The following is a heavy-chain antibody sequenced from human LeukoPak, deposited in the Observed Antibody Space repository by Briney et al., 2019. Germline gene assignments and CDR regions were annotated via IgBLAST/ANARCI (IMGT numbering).Heavy chain of an antibody. J-gene: IGHJ3*02. Sequence: SETLSLTCTVSGGSISSYYWSWIRQPPGKGLEWIGYIFYSGSTYYSPSLKSRVTISLDTSRNQFSLKLTSVTAADTAVYYCAKSNGYGLVDIWGQGTMVTVSS. CDR3: AKSNGYGLVDI. CDR2: IFYSGST. D-gene: IGHD3-10*01. CDR1: GGSISSYY. V-gene: IGHV4-59*12.